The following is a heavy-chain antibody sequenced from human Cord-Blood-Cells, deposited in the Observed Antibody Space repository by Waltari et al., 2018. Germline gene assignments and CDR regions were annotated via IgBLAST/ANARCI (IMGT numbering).Heavy chain of an antibody. CDR1: GGTFSSYA. J-gene: IGHJ6*03. CDR2: IIPILGIA. D-gene: IGHD7-27*01. Sequence: QVQLVQSGAEVQKPGSSVKVSCQASGGTFSSYALRWVRQAPGQGLQWMGRIIPILGIANYAQKFQGRVTITADKSTSTAYMELSSLRSEDTAVYYCARAVGLGNYYYYMDVWGKGTTVTVSS. V-gene: IGHV1-69*09. CDR3: ARAVGLGNYYYYMDV.